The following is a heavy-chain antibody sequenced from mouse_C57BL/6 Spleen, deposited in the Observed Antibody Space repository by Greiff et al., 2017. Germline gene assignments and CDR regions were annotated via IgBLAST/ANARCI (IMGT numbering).Heavy chain of an antibody. V-gene: IGHV1-55*01. Sequence: QVQLQQPGAELVKPGASVKMSCKASGYTFTSYWITWVKQRPGRGLEWIGEIDPGSGSTNYNEKFKSKATLTVDTSSSTAYMQLSSLTSEDSAVYYCAITQLRVGCAMDDWGKGTSVTVSS. CDR1: GYTFTSYW. J-gene: IGHJ4*01. CDR3: AITQLRVGCAMDD. D-gene: IGHD3-2*02. CDR2: IDPGSGST.